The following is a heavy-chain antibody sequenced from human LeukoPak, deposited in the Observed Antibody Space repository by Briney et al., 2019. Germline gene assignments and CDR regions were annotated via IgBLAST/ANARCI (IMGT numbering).Heavy chain of an antibody. Sequence: PSQTLSLTCAVSGGSISSDGYSWSWIRQPPGKGLEWIVCIYHSGSTYYNPSLKSRVTISVDRSKRQFSLKLSSVTAADTAVYYCARGNSRYYYYGMDVWGKGTTVTVSS. CDR2: IYHSGST. CDR3: ARGNSRYYYYGMDV. J-gene: IGHJ6*04. D-gene: IGHD1-7*01. CDR1: GGSISSDGYS. V-gene: IGHV4-30-2*01.